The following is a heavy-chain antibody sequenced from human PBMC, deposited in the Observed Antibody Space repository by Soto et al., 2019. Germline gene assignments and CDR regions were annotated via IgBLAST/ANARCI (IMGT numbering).Heavy chain of an antibody. Sequence: QVHLVESGGGVVQPGRSLRLSCAASGFTFNTYDMHWVHQAPGKGLEWVAVISYDGSNKYYADSVKGRLTISRDNSKNTLYLQMNSLRAEDTAVYYCAKGQHCSSTSCYFYYYGMDVWGQGTKVAVSS. V-gene: IGHV3-30*18. D-gene: IGHD2-2*01. CDR3: AKGQHCSSTSCYFYYYGMDV. J-gene: IGHJ6*02. CDR2: ISYDGSNK. CDR1: GFTFNTYD.